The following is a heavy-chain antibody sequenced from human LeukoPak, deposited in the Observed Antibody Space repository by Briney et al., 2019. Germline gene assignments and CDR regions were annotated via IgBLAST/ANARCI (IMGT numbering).Heavy chain of an antibody. CDR1: GGSFSDYL. Sequence: SETLSLTCAVYGGSFSDYLWSWIRQFPGKGLEWIGEINHSGDTNYNPSLKSRVTISVDTSKNQFSLKLSSVTAADTAVYYCARGRPLNSWGQGSLVTVSS. D-gene: IGHD6-6*01. CDR2: INHSGDT. CDR3: ARGRPLNS. V-gene: IGHV4-34*01. J-gene: IGHJ4*02.